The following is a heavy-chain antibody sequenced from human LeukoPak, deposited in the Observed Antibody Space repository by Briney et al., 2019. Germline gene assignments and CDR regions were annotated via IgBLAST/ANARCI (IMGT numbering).Heavy chain of an antibody. J-gene: IGHJ4*02. Sequence: SETLSLTCAVYGGSFSGYYWSWIRQPPGKGLEWIGEINHSGSTNYNPSLKSRVTISVDTSKNQFSLKLISVTAADTAVYYCARQYSGSYYWKYFDYWGQGTLVTVSS. V-gene: IGHV4-34*01. CDR3: ARQYSGSYYWKYFDY. CDR2: INHSGST. CDR1: GGSFSGYY. D-gene: IGHD1-26*01.